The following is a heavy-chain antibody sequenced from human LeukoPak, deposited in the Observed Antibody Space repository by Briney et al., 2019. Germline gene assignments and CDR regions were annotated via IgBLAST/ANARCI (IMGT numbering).Heavy chain of an antibody. J-gene: IGHJ4*02. D-gene: IGHD1-7*01. V-gene: IGHV3-30-3*01. CDR1: GFTFSSYA. Sequence: GRSLRLSCAASGFTFSSYAMRWVRQAPGKGLEWVAVISYDGSNKYYADSVKGRFTISRDNSKNTLYLQMNSLRAENTAVYYCARGYNWNYAPFDYWGQGTLVTVSS. CDR2: ISYDGSNK. CDR3: ARGYNWNYAPFDY.